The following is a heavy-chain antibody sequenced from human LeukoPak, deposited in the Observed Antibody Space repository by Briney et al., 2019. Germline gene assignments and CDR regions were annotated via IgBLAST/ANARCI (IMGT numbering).Heavy chain of an antibody. V-gene: IGHV4-4*07. J-gene: IGHJ4*02. CDR1: GGSISSYY. D-gene: IGHD2-8*01. Sequence: SETLSLTCTVSGGSISSYYWSWIRQPAGKGLEWIGRIYTSGGTNYNPSLKSRVTMSVDTSKNQFSLKLSSVTAADTAVYYCARYCTNGVCYTDWGQGTLVTVSS. CDR3: ARYCTNGVCYTD. CDR2: IYTSGGT.